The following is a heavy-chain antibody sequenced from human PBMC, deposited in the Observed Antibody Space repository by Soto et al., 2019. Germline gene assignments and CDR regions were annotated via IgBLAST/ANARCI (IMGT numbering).Heavy chain of an antibody. CDR3: VRDEGRNTNVRGYDL. V-gene: IGHV3-74*01. CDR1: GFSFSTYW. D-gene: IGHD6-13*01. J-gene: IGHJ5*02. CDR2: IKSDGSDT. Sequence: EVHLVESGGGLIQPGGSLRLSCAASGFSFSTYWIHWVRQAPGMGPMWVSSIKSDGSDTRYADSVKGRFTISRDNARNTAFLQMYSLRAEDTAVYYCVRDEGRNTNVRGYDLWGQGTLVTVSS.